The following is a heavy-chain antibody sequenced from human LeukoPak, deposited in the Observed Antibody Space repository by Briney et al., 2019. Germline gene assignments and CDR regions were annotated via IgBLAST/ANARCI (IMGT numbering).Heavy chain of an antibody. D-gene: IGHD3-10*01. CDR3: ARDPGFGEFWFDP. CDR2: INPNSGGT. CDR1: GYTFTGYY. V-gene: IGHV1-2*02. J-gene: IGHJ5*02. Sequence: GASVKVSCKASGYTFTGYYMHWVRQAPGQGLEWMGWINPNSGGTNYAQKFQGRVTMTRDTSISTAYMELSRLRSDDTAVYYCARDPGFGEFWFDPWGQGTLVTVSS.